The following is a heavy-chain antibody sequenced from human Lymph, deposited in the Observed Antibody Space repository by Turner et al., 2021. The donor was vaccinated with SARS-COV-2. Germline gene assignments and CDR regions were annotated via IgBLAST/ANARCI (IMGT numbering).Heavy chain of an antibody. D-gene: IGHD2-15*01. CDR1: RSTLDAYA. CDR3: AKDPGYCSGGSCYSRTYFDF. CDR2: MSGAGGGT. Sequence: EVQLVESGGGVVQPGGSLRHSCVPSRSTLDAYAMHGVRQAPGKGLECVSLMSGAGGGTYYADSVKGRCTISRYNSKNSLSLQMNSLRAEDTAWYYCAKDPGYCSGGSCYSRTYFDFWGQGTLVTVSA. V-gene: IGHV3-43*02. J-gene: IGHJ4*02.